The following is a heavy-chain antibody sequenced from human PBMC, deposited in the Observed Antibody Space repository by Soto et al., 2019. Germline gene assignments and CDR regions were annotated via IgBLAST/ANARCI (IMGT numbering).Heavy chain of an antibody. CDR1: GFTVRSNY. CDR2: IYSGGST. V-gene: IGHV3-53*01. D-gene: IGHD4-4*01. J-gene: IGHJ3*02. CDR3: ARGYIKAAFDI. Sequence: PGGSLRLSFSASGFTVRSNYMSWVRQAPGKGLEWVSVIYSGGSTYYADSVKGRFTISRDNSKNTLYLQMNSLRAEDTAVYYCARGYIKAAFDIWGQGTMVTVSS.